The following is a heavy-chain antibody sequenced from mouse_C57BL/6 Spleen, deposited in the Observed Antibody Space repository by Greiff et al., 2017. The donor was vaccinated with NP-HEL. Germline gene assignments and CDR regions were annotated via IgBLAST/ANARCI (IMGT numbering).Heavy chain of an antibody. CDR3: TRDEGYGSSYGFAY. Sequence: EVMLVESGEGLVKPGGSLKLSCAASGFIFSSYAMSWVRQTPEKRLEWVAYISSGGDYIYYADTVKGRFTISRDNARNTLYLQMSSLKSEDTAMYYCTRDEGYGSSYGFAYWGQGTLVTVSA. V-gene: IGHV5-9-1*02. CDR1: GFIFSSYA. CDR2: ISSGGDYI. J-gene: IGHJ3*01. D-gene: IGHD1-1*01.